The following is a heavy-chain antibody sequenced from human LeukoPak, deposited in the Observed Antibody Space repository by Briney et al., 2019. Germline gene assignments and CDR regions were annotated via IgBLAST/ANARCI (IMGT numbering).Heavy chain of an antibody. D-gene: IGHD5-18*01. Sequence: PSETLSLTCTVSGGSISSYYWSWLRQPPGKGLEWIGYIYYSGSTNYNPSLKSRVTISVDTSKNQFSLKLSSVTAADTAVYYCARGGSYGFDYWGQGTLVTVSS. CDR2: IYYSGST. J-gene: IGHJ4*02. V-gene: IGHV4-59*01. CDR3: ARGGSYGFDY. CDR1: GGSISSYY.